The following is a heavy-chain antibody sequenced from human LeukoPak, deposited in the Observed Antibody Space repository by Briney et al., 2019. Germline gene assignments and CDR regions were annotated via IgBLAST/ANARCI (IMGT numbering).Heavy chain of an antibody. V-gene: IGHV1-2*02. D-gene: IGHD2-2*03. CDR1: GYRFTAYP. J-gene: IGHJ1*01. CDR3: ARGMDAEAFQN. Sequence: ASVKVSCKTSGYRFTAYPLHWVRQAPGLGLEWLGWMNPHSGETNNAQKFQGRVTMTRDTSISVAYMELSSLRSDDTAVYYCARGMDAEAFQNWGQGTLVTVSS. CDR2: MNPHSGET.